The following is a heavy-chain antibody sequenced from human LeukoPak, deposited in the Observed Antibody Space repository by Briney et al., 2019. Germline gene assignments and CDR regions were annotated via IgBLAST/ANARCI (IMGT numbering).Heavy chain of an antibody. D-gene: IGHD6-13*01. V-gene: IGHV3-30*18. Sequence: GGSLRLSCAASGFTFSNYGMHWVRQAPGKGLEWVAVISNDGNRKYYSDSVKGRFTISRDNSKNTLYLQMNSLRAEDTAVYYCAKRQYSSNPMAFDIWGQGTMVTVSS. J-gene: IGHJ3*02. CDR3: AKRQYSSNPMAFDI. CDR2: ISNDGNRK. CDR1: GFTFSNYG.